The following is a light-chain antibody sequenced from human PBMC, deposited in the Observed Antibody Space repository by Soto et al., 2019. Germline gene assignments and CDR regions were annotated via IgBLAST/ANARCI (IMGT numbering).Light chain of an antibody. Sequence: EIVMTQSPDILSVSPGERTTLSCRASQSISRTLAWYQQKSGQPPRLLIYDASTRATGFPARFSGSGSGTEFTLTISSRQSEDFGVYYCQQYNNWPFTLGGGTKVDIK. CDR2: DAS. CDR3: QQYNNWPFT. V-gene: IGKV3D-15*01. CDR1: QSISRT. J-gene: IGKJ4*01.